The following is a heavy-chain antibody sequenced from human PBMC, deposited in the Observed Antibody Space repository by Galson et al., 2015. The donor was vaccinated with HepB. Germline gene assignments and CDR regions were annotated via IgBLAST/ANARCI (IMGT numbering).Heavy chain of an antibody. V-gene: IGHV6-1*01. D-gene: IGHD3-10*01. CDR2: TYYRSKWYS. CDR3: TRVAHLGRGMNV. CDR1: GDSVSRDTVG. J-gene: IGHJ6*02. Sequence: CAISGDSVSRDTVGWNWIRQSPSRGLEWLGRTYYRSKWYSDYAISVKSRIIINADSSMNQFFLQLNSVTPEDTAVYYCTRVAHLGRGMNVWDQGTTVTV.